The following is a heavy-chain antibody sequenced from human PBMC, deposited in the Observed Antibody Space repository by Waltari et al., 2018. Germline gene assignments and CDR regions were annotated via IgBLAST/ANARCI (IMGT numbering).Heavy chain of an antibody. J-gene: IGHJ4*02. Sequence: QVHRQESGPGLVKPSESLSLTCAVSGGSISSYYWRWTRQPHGEGLVCIGFIYDSGSTNYNPSLKCRVTISVDTSKNQFSLKLSSVTAADTAVYYCARDGVRGVISYWGQGTLVTVSS. D-gene: IGHD3-10*01. CDR2: IYDSGST. CDR3: ARDGVRGVISY. CDR1: GGSISSYY. V-gene: IGHV4-59*01.